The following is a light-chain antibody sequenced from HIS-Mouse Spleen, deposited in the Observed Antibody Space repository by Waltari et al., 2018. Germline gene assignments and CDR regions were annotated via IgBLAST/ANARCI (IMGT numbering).Light chain of an antibody. CDR1: SSDVGGYNY. J-gene: IGLJ1*01. Sequence: QSALTQPRSVSGSPGQSVTISCTGTSSDVGGYNYVSWYQQHPGKAPKLMVYDVSKRPHGVPDRFSGSKSGNPASLTICGLQAEDEADYYCCSYAGSYTGVFGTGTKVTVL. V-gene: IGLV2-11*01. CDR2: DVS. CDR3: CSYAGSYTGV.